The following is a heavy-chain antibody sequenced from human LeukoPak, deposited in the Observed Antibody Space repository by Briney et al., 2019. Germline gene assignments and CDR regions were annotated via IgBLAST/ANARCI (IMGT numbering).Heavy chain of an antibody. CDR1: GGSISSYF. CDR3: AREVSRWPYYFDY. V-gene: IGHV4-59*12. D-gene: IGHD4-23*01. Sequence: SETLSLTCIVSGGSISSYFWSWIRQPPGKGLEWIGYIYYSGSTYYNPSLKSRVTISVDTSKNQFSLKLSSVTAADTAVYYCAREVSRWPYYFDYWGQGTLVTVSS. CDR2: IYYSGST. J-gene: IGHJ4*02.